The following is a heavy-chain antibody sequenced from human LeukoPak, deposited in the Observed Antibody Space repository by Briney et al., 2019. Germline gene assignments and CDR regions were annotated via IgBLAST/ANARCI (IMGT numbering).Heavy chain of an antibody. V-gene: IGHV3-23*01. Sequence: GGSLRLSCAASGFTFSSYAMSWVRHAPGKGLEWVSAISGSGGSTYYADSVKGRFTISRDNSKNTLYLQMNSLRAEDTAVYYCAKILRFLEWLNFDYWGQGTLVTVSS. J-gene: IGHJ4*02. CDR1: GFTFSSYA. CDR2: ISGSGGST. D-gene: IGHD3-3*01. CDR3: AKILRFLEWLNFDY.